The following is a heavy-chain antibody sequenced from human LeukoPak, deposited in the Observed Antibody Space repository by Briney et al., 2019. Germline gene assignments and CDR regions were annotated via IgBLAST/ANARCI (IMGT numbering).Heavy chain of an antibody. CDR2: ISGSDGTT. V-gene: IGHV3-23*01. CDR1: GFTFSSYA. J-gene: IGHJ4*02. D-gene: IGHD1-1*01. CDR3: AKVDNWKYGHHDF. Sequence: GSLRLSCAASGFTFSSYAMSWVRQAPGKGLEWVSSISGSDGTTYYADSVKGRFTISRDNSKYTLSLQMNSLRTEDTAVYYCAKVDNWKYGHHDFWGQGTLVTVSS.